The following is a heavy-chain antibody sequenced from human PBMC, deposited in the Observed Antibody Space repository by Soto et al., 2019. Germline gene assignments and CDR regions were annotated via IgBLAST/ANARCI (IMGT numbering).Heavy chain of an antibody. CDR2: IYWDDDE. D-gene: IGHD6-13*01. J-gene: IGHJ4*02. CDR3: AHASGAGNYAYFDY. V-gene: IGHV2-5*02. Sequence: QITLKESGPTLVKPTQTLTLTCTFSGFSLSTSDVGVGWISQPPGKALEWLALIYWDDDERYSPSLKSRLTITKDTSKNQGVLTMTNMDPVDTATYYCAHASGAGNYAYFDYWGQGILVTVSS. CDR1: GFSLSTSDVG.